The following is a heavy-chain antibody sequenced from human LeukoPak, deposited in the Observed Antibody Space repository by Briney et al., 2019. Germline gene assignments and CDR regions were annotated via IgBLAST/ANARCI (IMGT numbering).Heavy chain of an antibody. CDR1: GGSISSYY. Sequence: SETLSLTCTVSGGSISSYYWSWIRQPAGKGRGWIGRIYMSGSTNYNPSLKSRVTMSVDTSKNQFSLKLSSVTAADTAAYYCARLQGDYCFDYWGQGTLVTVSS. CDR2: IYMSGST. CDR3: ARLQGDYCFDY. J-gene: IGHJ4*02. D-gene: IGHD2-21*02. V-gene: IGHV4-4*07.